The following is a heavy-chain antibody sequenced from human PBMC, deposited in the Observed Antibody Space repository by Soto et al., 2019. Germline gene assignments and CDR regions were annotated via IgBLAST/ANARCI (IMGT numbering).Heavy chain of an antibody. J-gene: IGHJ4*02. CDR2: ISSSSSTI. V-gene: IGHV3-48*02. CDR3: AAERYPDYGDYLDY. Sequence: EVQLVESGGGLVQPGGSLRLSCAASGFTFSSYSMNWVRQAPGKGLEWVSYISSSSSTIYYADSVKGRFTISRDNAKNSLYLQMNSLRDEDTAVYYCAAERYPDYGDYLDYWGQGTLVTVSS. CDR1: GFTFSSYS. D-gene: IGHD4-17*01.